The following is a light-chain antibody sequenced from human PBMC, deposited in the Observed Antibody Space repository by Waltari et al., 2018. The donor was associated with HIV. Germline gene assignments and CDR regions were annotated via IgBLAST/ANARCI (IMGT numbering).Light chain of an antibody. J-gene: IGLJ2*01. CDR2: DAT. V-gene: IGLV3-21*03. CDR1: RIETKL. CDR3: QVWDSEKHHVV. Sequence: SYVLTQPPSVSGVPGKTVRLTCGGHRIETKLVHWYQQRPGQAPVLVVYDATDRPSGVLERFSVSNSGNTSTLTIRGFEAGDEADYYCQVWDSEKHHVVFGGGTKLTVL.